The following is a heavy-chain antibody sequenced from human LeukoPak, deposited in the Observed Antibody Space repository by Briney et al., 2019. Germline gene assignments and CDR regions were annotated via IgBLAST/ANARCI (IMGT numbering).Heavy chain of an antibody. V-gene: IGHV3-7*03. D-gene: IGHD6-13*01. Sequence: GGSLRLSCAASGFTFSSYTMTWVRQAPGKGLEWVANIKPDGTTKFYVDSVKGRFTISRDNALNSLYLQMNSLRAEDTAIYYCARSIPYGTTWYGRSDYWGQGTLVTVSS. CDR1: GFTFSSYT. CDR2: IKPDGTTK. J-gene: IGHJ4*02. CDR3: ARSIPYGTTWYGRSDY.